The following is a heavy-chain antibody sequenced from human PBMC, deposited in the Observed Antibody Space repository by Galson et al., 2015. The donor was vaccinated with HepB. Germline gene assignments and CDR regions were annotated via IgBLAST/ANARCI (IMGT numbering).Heavy chain of an antibody. Sequence: ETLSLTCAVYGGSFGGYYWSWIRQPPGKGLEWIGEVNHGGSANYNPSLKSRVTISVDTSKNQFSLRLSSVTAADTAVYYCARGLNLGYFDLWGRGTLVTVSS. V-gene: IGHV4-34*01. D-gene: IGHD1-20*01. CDR1: GGSFGGYY. CDR3: ARGLNLGYFDL. CDR2: VNHGGSA. J-gene: IGHJ2*01.